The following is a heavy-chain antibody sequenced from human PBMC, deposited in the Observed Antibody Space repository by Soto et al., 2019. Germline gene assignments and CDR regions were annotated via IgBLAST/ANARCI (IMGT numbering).Heavy chain of an antibody. CDR3: GRCRTDSYAMDV. V-gene: IGHV1-18*01. CDR2: ISPYNGRT. D-gene: IGHD5-18*01. Sequence: ASVKVYCKASGYSFTSYGIGWVRQVPGQGPEWMGWISPYNGRTNYAQSVKGRVVMTTDISTNTVYLELRSLRSDDSAIYYCGRCRTDSYAMDVWGQGTTVPVSS. CDR1: GYSFTSYG. J-gene: IGHJ6*02.